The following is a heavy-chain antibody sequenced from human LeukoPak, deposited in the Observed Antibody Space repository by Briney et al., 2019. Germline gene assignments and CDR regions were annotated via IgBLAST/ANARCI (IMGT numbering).Heavy chain of an antibody. CDR3: ARDPEVTIGTFY. V-gene: IGHV3-48*04. J-gene: IGHJ4*02. Sequence: GGSLRLSCAASGFTFSSYAMSWVRQAPGKGLEWVSYISSSGSTIYYADSVKGRFTISRDNAKNSLYLQMNSLRAEDTAVYYCARDPEVTIGTFYWGQGTLVTVSS. CDR2: ISSSGSTI. CDR1: GFTFSSYA. D-gene: IGHD4-17*01.